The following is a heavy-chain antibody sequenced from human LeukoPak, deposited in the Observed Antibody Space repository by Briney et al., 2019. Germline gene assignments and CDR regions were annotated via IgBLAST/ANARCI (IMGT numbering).Heavy chain of an antibody. J-gene: IGHJ4*02. Sequence: ASVKVSCKASGYTFTGYYMHWVRQAPGQGLEWMGWINPNSGGTNYAQKFQGRVTMTRDMSISTAYMELSRLRSDDTAVYYCARPLLWWPQVGHFDYWGQGTLVTVSS. CDR3: ARPLLWWPQVGHFDY. CDR1: GYTFTGYY. D-gene: IGHD4/OR15-4a*01. V-gene: IGHV1-2*02. CDR2: INPNSGGT.